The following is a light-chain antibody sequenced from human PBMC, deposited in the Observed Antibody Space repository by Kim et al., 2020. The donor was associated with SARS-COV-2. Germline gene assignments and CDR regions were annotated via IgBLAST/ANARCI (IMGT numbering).Light chain of an antibody. V-gene: IGLV2-14*03. Sequence: GQSIAISCTGTSSDVGDYNYVSWYQQHPGKAPKLMIYDVSDRPSGVPDRFSGSKSGNTASLTISGLQAEDEADYYCSSYTSSTTRVFGTGTKVTVL. CDR1: SSDVGDYNY. J-gene: IGLJ1*01. CDR3: SSYTSSTTRV. CDR2: DVS.